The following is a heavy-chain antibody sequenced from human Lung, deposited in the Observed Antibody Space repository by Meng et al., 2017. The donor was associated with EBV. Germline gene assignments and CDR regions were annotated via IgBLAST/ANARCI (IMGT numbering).Heavy chain of an antibody. CDR1: GFTFSGYA. D-gene: IGHD3/OR15-3a*01. CDR2: ISYDGSNT. Sequence: QVQLVASXXXXXQXXWXXRLSCAASGFTFSGYAMHWVRQAPGRGLDWVAFISYDGSNTYYADSVKGRFTVSKDNSKNTLYLQMNSLGPEDTALYYCARERTGYYAEYWGQGTLVTVSS. V-gene: IGHV3-30-3*01. J-gene: IGHJ4*02. CDR3: ARERTGYYAEY.